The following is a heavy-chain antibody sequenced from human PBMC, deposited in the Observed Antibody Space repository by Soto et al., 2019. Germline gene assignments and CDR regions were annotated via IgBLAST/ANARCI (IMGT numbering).Heavy chain of an antibody. V-gene: IGHV3-73*02. Sequence: EVQLVESGGGLVQPGGPWGLSFAALGLPSMGPARHWAPKAPGKGWGWVGRFRSKPNNYATAYAASVKGRFSISRDDSKNTAYLQVNGLKTEDTAVYYCSGGQNDYNYYYYYPMDVWGRGTTVTVSS. CDR1: GLPSMGPA. J-gene: IGHJ6*02. CDR2: FRSKPNNYAT. D-gene: IGHD4-4*01. CDR3: SGGQNDYNYYYYYPMDV.